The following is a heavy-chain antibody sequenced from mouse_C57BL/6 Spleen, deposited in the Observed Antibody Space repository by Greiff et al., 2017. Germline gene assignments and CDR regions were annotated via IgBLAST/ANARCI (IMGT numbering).Heavy chain of an antibody. CDR3: ARSYDGTRGFAY. CDR2: IWSDGST. Sequence: VKLQESGPGLVAPSQSLSITCTVSGFSLTSYGVHWVRQPPGKGLEWLVVIWSDGSTTYNSALKSRLSISKDNSKSQVFLKMNSLQTDDTAMYYCARSYDGTRGFAYWGQGTLVTVSA. J-gene: IGHJ3*01. CDR1: GFSLTSYG. D-gene: IGHD2-3*01. V-gene: IGHV2-6*03.